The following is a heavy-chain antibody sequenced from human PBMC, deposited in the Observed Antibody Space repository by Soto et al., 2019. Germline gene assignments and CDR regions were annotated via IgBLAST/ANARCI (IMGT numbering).Heavy chain of an antibody. V-gene: IGHV3-66*01. Sequence: EVQLVESGGVLVQPGGSLRLSCAASGFTVSSNYMSWVRQAPGKGLEWVSVIYSGGSTYYADSVKGRFTISRDNSKNTLYLQMNSLRAEDTAVYYCARAPSLGFYGDYHYYYYYMDVWGKGTTVTVSS. D-gene: IGHD4-17*01. CDR2: IYSGGST. CDR3: ARAPSLGFYGDYHYYYYYMDV. CDR1: GFTVSSNY. J-gene: IGHJ6*03.